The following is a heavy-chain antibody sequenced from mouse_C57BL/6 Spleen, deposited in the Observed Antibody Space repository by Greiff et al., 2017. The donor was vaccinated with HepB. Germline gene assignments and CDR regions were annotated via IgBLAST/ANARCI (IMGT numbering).Heavy chain of an antibody. D-gene: IGHD1-1*01. Sequence: QVQLKQPGAELVKPGASVKMSCKASGYTFTSYWITWVKQRPGQGLEWIGDIYPGSGSTNYNEKFKSKATLTVDTSSSTAYMQLSSLTAEDSAVYYCSRYPITTVVAREYFDYWGQGTTLTVSS. CDR2: IYPGSGST. J-gene: IGHJ2*01. CDR1: GYTFTSYW. CDR3: SRYPITTVVAREYFDY. V-gene: IGHV1-55*01.